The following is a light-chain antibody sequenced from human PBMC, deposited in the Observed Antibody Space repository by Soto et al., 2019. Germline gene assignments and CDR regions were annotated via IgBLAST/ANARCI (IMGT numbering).Light chain of an antibody. CDR1: QSVSTN. Sequence: EIVMTQSPGTLSVSPGEGATLSCRASQSVSTNLAWYQQKPDQAPRLLIYGASTTATGMPAMFSGSGSGTEFTLTISSLQSEDFAVYYCQQYYTWPRTFGQGTRVEIK. CDR2: GAS. CDR3: QQYYTWPRT. J-gene: IGKJ1*01. V-gene: IGKV3-15*01.